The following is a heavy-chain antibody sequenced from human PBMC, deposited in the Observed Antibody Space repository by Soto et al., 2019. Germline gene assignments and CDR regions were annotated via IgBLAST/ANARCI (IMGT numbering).Heavy chain of an antibody. CDR1: GGIFSSYA. V-gene: IGHV1-69*06. Sequence: SVKVSCKASGGIFSSYAISWVRQAPGQGLEWMGGIIPIFGTANYAQKFQGRVTIIADKSTSTAYMELSSLRSEDTVVYYCAAPSFFSYKGYFDYWGQGTLVTVSS. D-gene: IGHD1-1*01. J-gene: IGHJ4*02. CDR3: AAPSFFSYKGYFDY. CDR2: IIPIFGTA.